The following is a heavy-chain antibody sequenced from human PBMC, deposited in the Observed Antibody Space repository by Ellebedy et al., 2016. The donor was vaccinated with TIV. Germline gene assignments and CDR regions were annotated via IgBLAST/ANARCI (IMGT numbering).Heavy chain of an antibody. CDR1: GASISSYY. V-gene: IGHV4-59*01. D-gene: IGHD5-12*01. CDR2: VYYTGTT. Sequence: MPSETLSLTCTVSGASISSYYWTWIRQPPGKGLAWIGYVYYTGTTDYNPSFRSRGTISIDTSKSQFSLRLNSVTAADTAVYYFAREGIVATMYIDPWGPGTLVTVSS. CDR3: AREGIVATMYIDP. J-gene: IGHJ5*02.